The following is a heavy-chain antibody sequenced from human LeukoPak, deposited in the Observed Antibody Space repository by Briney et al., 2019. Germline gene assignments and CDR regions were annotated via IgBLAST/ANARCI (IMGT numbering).Heavy chain of an antibody. Sequence: GASVKVSCKASGGTFSSYAISWVRQAPGQGLEWMGGIIPIFGTANYAQKFQGRVTITADESTSTAYMELSSLRSEDTAAYYCARRGNALTGYVNWFDPWGQGTLVTVSS. CDR1: GGTFSSYA. CDR3: ARRGNALTGYVNWFDP. J-gene: IGHJ5*02. D-gene: IGHD3-9*01. V-gene: IGHV1-69*13. CDR2: IIPIFGTA.